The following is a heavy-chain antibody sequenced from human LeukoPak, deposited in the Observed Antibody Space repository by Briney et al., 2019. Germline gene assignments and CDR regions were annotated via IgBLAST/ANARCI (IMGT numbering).Heavy chain of an antibody. CDR3: ARESTVVSLYYNWFDT. V-gene: IGHV1-18*01. CDR1: GYTFTNYG. Sequence: ASVTVSCKASGYTFTNYGISWVRQAPGQGLEWMGWISAYNGNTKYAQKFQGRVTITADKSTSTAYMELSSLRSEDTAVYYCARESTVVSLYYNWFDTWGPGTLVTVSS. CDR2: ISAYNGNT. D-gene: IGHD4-23*01. J-gene: IGHJ5*02.